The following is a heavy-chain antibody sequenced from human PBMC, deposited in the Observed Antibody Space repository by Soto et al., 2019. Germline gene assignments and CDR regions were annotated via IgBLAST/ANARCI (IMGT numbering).Heavy chain of an antibody. CDR2: VHHSGST. D-gene: IGHD1-1*01. CDR3: AREASYNNYYYYYMDV. J-gene: IGHJ6*03. Sequence: SETLSLTCTVSGASISTDYWAWIRQSPGKGLQWIGYVHHSGSTTYSPSLTGRVTISLDTSRNQFSLRLSSVTAADTAVYYCAREASYNNYYYYYMDVWGKGTTVTVSS. V-gene: IGHV4-59*01. CDR1: GASISTDY.